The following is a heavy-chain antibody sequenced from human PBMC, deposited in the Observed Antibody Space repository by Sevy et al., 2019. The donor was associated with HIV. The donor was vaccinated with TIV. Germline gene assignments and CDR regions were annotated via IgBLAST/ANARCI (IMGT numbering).Heavy chain of an antibody. CDR3: TTEYYYDSSGYYGFDY. CDR2: IKSKADGGTT. CDR1: GFTFSNAW. D-gene: IGHD3-22*01. Sequence: GGSQRLSCAASGFTFSNAWMSWVRQAPGKGLEWVGRIKSKADGGTTDYAAPVKGRFTISRDDSKNTLYLQMNSLKTEDTAVYYCTTEYYYDSSGYYGFDYWGQGTLVTVSS. J-gene: IGHJ4*02. V-gene: IGHV3-15*01.